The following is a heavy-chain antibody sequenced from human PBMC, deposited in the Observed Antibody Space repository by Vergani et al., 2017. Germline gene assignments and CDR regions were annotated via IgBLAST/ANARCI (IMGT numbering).Heavy chain of an antibody. CDR1: GFTFSSYS. CDR3: AGPLVVVAGNVDY. V-gene: IGHV3-48*01. D-gene: IGHD2-15*01. CDR2: ISSSSSTI. Sequence: EVQLVESGGGLVQPGGSLRLSCAASGFTFSSYSMNWVRQAPGKGLEWVSYISSSSSTIYYADSVKGRFTISRDNAKNSLYLQMNSLRAEDTAVYYCAGPLVVVAGNVDYRGQGTLVTVSS. J-gene: IGHJ4*02.